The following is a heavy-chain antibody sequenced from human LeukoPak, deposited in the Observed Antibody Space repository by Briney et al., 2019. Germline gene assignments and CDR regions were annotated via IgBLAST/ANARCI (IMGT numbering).Heavy chain of an antibody. CDR2: IIPIFGTA. Sequence: ASVKVSCKASGGTFSSYAISWVRQAPGQGLEWMGGIIPIFGTANYAQKFQGRVTITADESTSTAYMELSSLRSEDTAVYYCARDRSSGWYGYRGFDYWGQGALVTVSS. D-gene: IGHD6-19*01. CDR3: ARDRSSGWYGYRGFDY. CDR1: GGTFSSYA. V-gene: IGHV1-69*13. J-gene: IGHJ4*02.